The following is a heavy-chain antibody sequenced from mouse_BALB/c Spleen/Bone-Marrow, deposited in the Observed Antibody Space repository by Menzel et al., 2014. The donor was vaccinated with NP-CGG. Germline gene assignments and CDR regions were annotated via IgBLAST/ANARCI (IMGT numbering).Heavy chain of an antibody. CDR3: ARGSWSWFNL. CDR1: GFSLSSYD. Sequence: EESGGRLVTPGTPLTLTCTVSGFSLSSYDMGWVRQAPGKGLEWIGYIDSGSFTNYATWAKGRFTISKTSTTVDLKITSPTTEDTATYFCARGSWSWFNLWGQGTLVTVS. J-gene: IGHJ3*01. D-gene: IGHD1-3*01. V-gene: IGHV5-6-5*01. CDR2: IDSGSFT.